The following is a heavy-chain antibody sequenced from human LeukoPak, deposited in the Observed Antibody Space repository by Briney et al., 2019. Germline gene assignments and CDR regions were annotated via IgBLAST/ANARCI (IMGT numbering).Heavy chain of an antibody. V-gene: IGHV3-66*02. CDR2: IYSGGST. J-gene: IGHJ4*02. CDR1: GFTVSRNF. CDR3: GSRNVYFDY. D-gene: IGHD2-8*01. Sequence: GGSLRLSCAASGFTVSRNFMSWVRQAPGKGLEWVSVIYSGGSTYYADSVKGRFTISGDNSKNTLYLQMNSLRPEDTAVYARGSRNVYFDYWGQGTLVTVSS.